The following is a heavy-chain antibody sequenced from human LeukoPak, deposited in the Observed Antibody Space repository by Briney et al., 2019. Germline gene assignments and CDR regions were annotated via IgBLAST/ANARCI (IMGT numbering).Heavy chain of an antibody. V-gene: IGHV1-3*01. D-gene: IGHD3-9*01. CDR1: GYTFTTYA. CDR3: ARAPYDILTGYSLNWFDP. J-gene: IGHJ5*02. CDR2: INGDNGNT. Sequence: APVKVSCKASGYTFTTYAMHWVRQAPGQRLEWMGWINGDNGNTEYSQKFQGRVTITRDTSAYTGYMELRGLSSADTAVYFCARAPYDILTGYSLNWFDPWGQGTLVTVSS.